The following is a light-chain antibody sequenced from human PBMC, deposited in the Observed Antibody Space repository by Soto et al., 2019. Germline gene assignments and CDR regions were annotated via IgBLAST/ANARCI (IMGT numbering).Light chain of an antibody. V-gene: IGKV3-20*01. CDR3: QQYGSSGT. J-gene: IGKJ1*01. CDR1: QSISSY. Sequence: EVVLTQSPDTLSLPPWERATLSCRASQSISSYLAWYQQKPGQAPRLLIYDASSRATGIPARFSGSGSGTDFTLTISRLEPEDFAVYYCQQYGSSGTFGQGTKVDIK. CDR2: DAS.